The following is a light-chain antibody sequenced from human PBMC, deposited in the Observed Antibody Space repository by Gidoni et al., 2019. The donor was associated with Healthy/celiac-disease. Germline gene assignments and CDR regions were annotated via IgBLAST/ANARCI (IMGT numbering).Light chain of an antibody. CDR1: QSVSSN. V-gene: IGKV3-15*01. CDR2: GAS. CDR3: QQYNNWPPIT. J-gene: IGKJ5*01. Sequence: DIVMTQSPATLSVSPGERATLSCRASQSVSSNLAWYQQKPGQAPRRLIYGASTRATGIPARVSGSGSGTEFTLTISSLQSEDFAVYYCQQYNNWPPITFGQGTRLEIK.